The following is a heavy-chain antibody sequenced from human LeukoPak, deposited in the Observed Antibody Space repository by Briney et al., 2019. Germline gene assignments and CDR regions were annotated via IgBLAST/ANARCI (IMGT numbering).Heavy chain of an antibody. CDR1: GSIVSNNY. J-gene: IGHJ4*02. CDR2: IYPDGRT. CDR3: ARDKIVGPTVLDY. Sequence: GGSLRLSCAASGSIVSNNYMSWVRQAPGKGLEWVSVIYPDGRTYYADSVKGRFTISRDNPKNTLCLQMNSLRVEDTGVYYCARDKIVGPTVLDYWGQGILVTVSS. V-gene: IGHV3-53*01. D-gene: IGHD1-26*01.